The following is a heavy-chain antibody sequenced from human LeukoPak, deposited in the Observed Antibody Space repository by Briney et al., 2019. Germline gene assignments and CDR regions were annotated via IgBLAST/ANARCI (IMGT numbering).Heavy chain of an antibody. V-gene: IGHV3-7*01. J-gene: IGHJ4*02. Sequence: GGSLRLSCSASGFTFSDYWMMWVRQAPGKGLEWVGNIRLDDSEKNYVDSVKGRFTISRDNAKSSLYLQMNSLRAEDTAIYYCATDRKVGTWDPRFNDWGQGTLVTVA. CDR2: IRLDDSEK. D-gene: IGHD4-23*01. CDR1: GFTFSDYW. CDR3: ATDRKVGTWDPRFND.